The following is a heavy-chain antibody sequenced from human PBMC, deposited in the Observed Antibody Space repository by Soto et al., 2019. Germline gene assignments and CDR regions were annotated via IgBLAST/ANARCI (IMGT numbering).Heavy chain of an antibody. V-gene: IGHV4-31*03. D-gene: IGHD3-16*01. CDR2: IYFSGGT. CDR3: ARYVAWGKFDS. Sequence: QVQLQESGPGLVKPSQTLSLTCTVSGGSVNSGGYYWSWVRQHPGKGLGCIGNIYFSGGTSYTPSLQSRISISLDTSKNQFSLKVTSVTAADTAVYYCARYVAWGKFDSWGQGTLVAVTS. J-gene: IGHJ5*01. CDR1: GGSVNSGGYY.